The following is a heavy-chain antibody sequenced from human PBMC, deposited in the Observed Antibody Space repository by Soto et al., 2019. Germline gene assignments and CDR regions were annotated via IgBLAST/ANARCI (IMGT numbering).Heavy chain of an antibody. Sequence: SEALSLTCLVSGCSISSSSYSWAWIRQPPGEGLEWIGTIYYGGNTYYNPSLKSRVTISVDTSKNQFSLELSSVTAADTAVYSCARHPGYCSGRRCYGYYTMAVWSQATTVT. CDR1: GCSISSSSYS. V-gene: IGHV4-39*01. CDR3: ARHPGYCSGRRCYGYYTMAV. J-gene: IGHJ6*02. CDR2: IYYGGNT. D-gene: IGHD2-15*01.